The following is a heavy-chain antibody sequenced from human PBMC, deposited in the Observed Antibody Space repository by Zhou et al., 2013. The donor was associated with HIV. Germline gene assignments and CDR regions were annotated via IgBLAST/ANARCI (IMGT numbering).Heavy chain of an antibody. V-gene: IGHV1-2*02. CDR1: GYTFFAYY. CDR2: INPNSGDT. D-gene: IGHD3-9*01. Sequence: QVQVVQSGAELKKPGASVKVSCKTSGYTFFAYYIHWVRQAPGQGLEWMGWINPNSGDTNYAQKFQGRVTMTRDTSISTAYMELGRLRSDDTAVYYCARDHDILTGPYYGMDVWGQGTTVTVSS. CDR3: ARDHDILTGPYYGMDV. J-gene: IGHJ6*02.